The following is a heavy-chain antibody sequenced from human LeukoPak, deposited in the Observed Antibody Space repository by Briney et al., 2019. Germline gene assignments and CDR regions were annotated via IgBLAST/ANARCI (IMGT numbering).Heavy chain of an antibody. CDR1: GGTLSSYA. J-gene: IGHJ4*02. V-gene: IGHV1-69*04. CDR3: ARADSSGYSLDENFDY. Sequence: ASVKVSCKASGGTLSSYAINWVRQALGQGLEWIGRIIPIFGIVNYAQNFQGRVTITADKSTNTAYMELSSLRSEDTAFYYCARADSSGYSLDENFDYWGQGTLVTVSS. CDR2: IIPIFGIV. D-gene: IGHD3-22*01.